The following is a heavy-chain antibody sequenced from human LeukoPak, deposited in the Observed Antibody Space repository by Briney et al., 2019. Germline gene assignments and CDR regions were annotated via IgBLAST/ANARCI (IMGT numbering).Heavy chain of an antibody. CDR3: ARDGVYSGSYFDY. J-gene: IGHJ4*02. V-gene: IGHV3-23*01. D-gene: IGHD1-26*01. Sequence: GGSLRPSCAASGFTFTSYSMNWVRQAPGKGLEWVSTISGGGGSTYCADSVKGRFTISRDNSKNTLYLQMNSLRPEDTAVYYCARDGVYSGSYFDYWGQGTLVTVSS. CDR1: GFTFTSYS. CDR2: ISGGGGST.